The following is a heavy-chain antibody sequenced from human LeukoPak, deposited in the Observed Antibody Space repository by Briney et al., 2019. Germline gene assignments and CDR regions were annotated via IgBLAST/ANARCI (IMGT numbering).Heavy chain of an antibody. Sequence: GGSLRLSCAASGLTFSSHWMHWVRQAPGKGLVWVSRITNDGSSTTYADSVKGRFTISRDISKNTLHLQMNNLRVDDTAVYYCARVRDVYNHVFENWGQGTLVTVS. CDR3: ARVRDVYNHVFEN. V-gene: IGHV3-74*01. D-gene: IGHD5-24*01. CDR1: GLTFSSHW. CDR2: ITNDGSST. J-gene: IGHJ4*02.